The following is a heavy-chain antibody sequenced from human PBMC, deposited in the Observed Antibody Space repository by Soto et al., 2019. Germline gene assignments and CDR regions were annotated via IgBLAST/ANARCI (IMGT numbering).Heavy chain of an antibody. CDR3: AREDDSGSYSNRFDP. Sequence: SETLSLTCTVSGVSISSGGYYWSWIRQHPGKGLEWIGYIYYSGSTYYNPPLKSRVTISVDTSKNQFSLKLSSVTAADTAVYYCAREDDSGSYSNRFDPWGQGTLVTVSS. D-gene: IGHD3-10*01. CDR1: GVSISSGGYY. V-gene: IGHV4-31*03. CDR2: IYYSGST. J-gene: IGHJ5*02.